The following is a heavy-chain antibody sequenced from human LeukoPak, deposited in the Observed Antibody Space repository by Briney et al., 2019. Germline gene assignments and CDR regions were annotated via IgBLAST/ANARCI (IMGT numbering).Heavy chain of an antibody. Sequence: SETLSLTCTVSGGSISSSSYYWGWIRQPPGKGLEWIGSIYYSGSTYYNPSLKSRVTISVDTSKNQFSLKLSSVTAADTAVYYCARQAAPYSGSPGAFDYWGQGTLVTVSS. CDR3: ARQAAPYSGSPGAFDY. D-gene: IGHD1-26*01. CDR1: GGSISSSSYY. V-gene: IGHV4-39*07. CDR2: IYYSGST. J-gene: IGHJ4*02.